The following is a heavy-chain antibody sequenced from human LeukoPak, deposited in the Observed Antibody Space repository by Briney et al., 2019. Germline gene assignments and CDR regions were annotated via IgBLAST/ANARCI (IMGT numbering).Heavy chain of an antibody. CDR3: ARGGGWRDFDY. V-gene: IGHV4-34*01. Sequence: SETLSLTCAVYGGSFSGYYWSWIRQPPGKGLEWIGEINHSGSTNYNPSLKSRVTISVDTSKNQFSLKLSSVTAADTAVYYCARGGGWRDFDYWGQGTLVTVSS. J-gene: IGHJ4*02. CDR2: INHSGST. CDR1: GGSFSGYY. D-gene: IGHD6-19*01.